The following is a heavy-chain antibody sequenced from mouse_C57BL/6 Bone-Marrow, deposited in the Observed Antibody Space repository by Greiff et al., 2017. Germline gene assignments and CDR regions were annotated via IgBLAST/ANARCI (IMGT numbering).Heavy chain of an antibody. Sequence: VQLQQSGAELVRPGASVKLSCTASGFNIKDDYMHWVKQRPEQGLEWIGWIDPENGDTEYASKFQGKATITADTSSNTAYLQLSSLTSEDTAVYYCTTFPQLRTFDYWGQGTTLTVSS. CDR1: GFNIKDDY. CDR3: TTFPQLRTFDY. CDR2: IDPENGDT. J-gene: IGHJ2*01. V-gene: IGHV14-4*01. D-gene: IGHD4-1*02.